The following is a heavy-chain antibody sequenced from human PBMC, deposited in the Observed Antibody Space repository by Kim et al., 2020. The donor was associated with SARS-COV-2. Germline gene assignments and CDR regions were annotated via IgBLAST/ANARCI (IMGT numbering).Heavy chain of an antibody. J-gene: IGHJ6*02. D-gene: IGHD3-10*01. Sequence: SETLSLTCTVSGGSISSSSYYWGWIRQPPGKGLEWIGSIYYSGSTYYNPSLKSRVTISVDTSKNQFSLKLSSVTAAATAVYYCASHALRSITKVRGVIGYGIDFWGQGTPVTVSS. CDR1: GGSISSSSYY. CDR3: ASHALRSITKVRGVIGYGIDF. V-gene: IGHV4-39*01. CDR2: IYYSGST.